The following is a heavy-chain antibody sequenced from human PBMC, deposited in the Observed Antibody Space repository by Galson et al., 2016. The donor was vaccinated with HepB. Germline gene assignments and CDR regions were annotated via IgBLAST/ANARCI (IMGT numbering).Heavy chain of an antibody. J-gene: IGHJ4*02. CDR3: ARDQGESASFDY. V-gene: IGHV3-23*01. CDR1: GFTFSSYA. CDR2: VIGSGGRT. Sequence: SLRLSCAASGFTFSSYAMMWVRQAPGKGLEWLSSVIGSGGRTYSADSVKGRFTISRDNSKNTLYLQMNSLRAEDTAVYYCARDQGESASFDYWGQGTRVTVSS.